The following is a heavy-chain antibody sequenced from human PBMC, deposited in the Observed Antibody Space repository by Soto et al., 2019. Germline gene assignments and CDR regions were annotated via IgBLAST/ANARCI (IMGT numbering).Heavy chain of an antibody. D-gene: IGHD6-13*01. Sequence: VYGGSFSGYYWSWIRQPPGKGLEWIGEINHSGSTNYNPSLKSRVTISVDTSKNQFSLKLSSVTAADTAVYYCARLSSSWYSSSRAFDYWGQGTLVTVSS. CDR1: GGSFSGYY. J-gene: IGHJ4*02. V-gene: IGHV4-34*01. CDR3: ARLSSSWYSSSRAFDY. CDR2: INHSGST.